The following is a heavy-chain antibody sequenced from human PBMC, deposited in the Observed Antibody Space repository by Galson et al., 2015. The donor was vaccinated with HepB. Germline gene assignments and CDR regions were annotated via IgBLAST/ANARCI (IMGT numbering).Heavy chain of an antibody. CDR1: GFTFSDSA. Sequence: SLRLSCAASGFTFSDSAMHWVRQASGKGLEWVGRIRSKVNSYATAYAASVRGRFTISRDDSKNTAYLQMNSLRTEDTAVYYCTAASDYYYYGMDVWGQGATVTVSS. V-gene: IGHV3-73*01. CDR3: TAASDYYYYGMDV. D-gene: IGHD2-15*01. J-gene: IGHJ6*02. CDR2: IRSKVNSYAT.